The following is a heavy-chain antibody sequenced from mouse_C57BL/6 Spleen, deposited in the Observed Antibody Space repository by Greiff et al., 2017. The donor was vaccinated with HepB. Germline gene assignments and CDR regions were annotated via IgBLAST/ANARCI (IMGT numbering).Heavy chain of an antibody. Sequence: EVKLLESGPGLVKPSQSLSLTCSVTGYSITSGYYWNWIRQFPGNKLEWMGYISYDGSNNYNPSLKNRISITRDTSKNQFFLKLNSVTTEDTATYYCARGDDGYDYAMDYWGQGTSVTVSS. J-gene: IGHJ4*01. D-gene: IGHD2-3*01. V-gene: IGHV3-6*01. CDR1: GYSITSGYY. CDR2: ISYDGSN. CDR3: ARGDDGYDYAMDY.